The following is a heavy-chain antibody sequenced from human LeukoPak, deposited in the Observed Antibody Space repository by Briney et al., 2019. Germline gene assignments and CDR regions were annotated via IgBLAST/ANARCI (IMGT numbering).Heavy chain of an antibody. CDR1: GGAISSSGYY. Sequence: SETLSLTCIVSGGAISSSGYYWGWIRQPPGKGLEWIGSIYYSGSTYYNPSLKSRVTISVDTSKNQFSLKLSSVTAADTAVYYCARGPSGYHNTGGQGTLVTVSS. J-gene: IGHJ4*02. CDR3: ARGPSGYHNT. CDR2: IYYSGST. V-gene: IGHV4-39*01. D-gene: IGHD5-12*01.